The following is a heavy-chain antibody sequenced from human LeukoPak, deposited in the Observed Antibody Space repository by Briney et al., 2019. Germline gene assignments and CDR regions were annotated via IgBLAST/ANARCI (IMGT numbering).Heavy chain of an antibody. CDR2: INPNSGGT. CDR1: GYTFTGYY. CDR3: ARVTYYGSGSYYNGAFDI. D-gene: IGHD3-10*01. J-gene: IGHJ3*02. Sequence: ASVKVSCKASGYTFTGYYMHWVRQAPGRGLEWMGWINPNSGGTNYAQKFQGRVTMTRDTSISTAYMELSRLRSDDTAVYYCARVTYYGSGSYYNGAFDIWGQGTMVTVSS. V-gene: IGHV1-2*02.